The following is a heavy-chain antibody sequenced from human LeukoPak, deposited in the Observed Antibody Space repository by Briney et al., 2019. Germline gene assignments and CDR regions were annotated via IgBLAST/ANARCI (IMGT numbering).Heavy chain of an antibody. Sequence: RPGRSLRLSCAASGFTFNSYEIDWVRQAPGKGLEWVSFISSSGSTRDYAESVKGRFTISRDNAKNSLYLQMNSLRAEDTAIYYCARSRVVRTVACFDLWGQGTLVTVSS. V-gene: IGHV3-48*03. D-gene: IGHD2-15*01. CDR1: GFTFNSYE. J-gene: IGHJ4*02. CDR3: ARSRVVRTVACFDL. CDR2: ISSSGSTR.